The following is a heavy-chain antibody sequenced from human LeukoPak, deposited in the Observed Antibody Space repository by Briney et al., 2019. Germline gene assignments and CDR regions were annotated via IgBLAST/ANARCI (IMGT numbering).Heavy chain of an antibody. CDR3: AKDLIGSGWLNPFDC. Sequence: GGSLRLSCAASGFTFSSYAMSWVRQAPGKGLEWVSAISGSGGSTYYADSVKGRFTISRDNSKNTLYLQMNSLRAEDTAVYYCAKDLIGSGWLNPFDCWGQGTLVTVSS. D-gene: IGHD6-19*01. CDR1: GFTFSSYA. J-gene: IGHJ4*02. V-gene: IGHV3-23*01. CDR2: ISGSGGST.